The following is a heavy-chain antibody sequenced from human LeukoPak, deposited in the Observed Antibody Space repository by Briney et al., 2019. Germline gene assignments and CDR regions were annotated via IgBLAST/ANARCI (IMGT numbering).Heavy chain of an antibody. V-gene: IGHV1-69*05. Sequence: ASVKVSCKASGGTFSSYAISWVRQAPGQGLEWMGGIIPIFGTANYAQKFQGRVTITTDESTSTAYMELSSLRSEDTAVYYCARANYDSSGYPYYYYMDVWGKGTTVTVSS. CDR1: GGTFSSYA. D-gene: IGHD3-22*01. J-gene: IGHJ6*03. CDR2: IIPIFGTA. CDR3: ARANYDSSGYPYYYYMDV.